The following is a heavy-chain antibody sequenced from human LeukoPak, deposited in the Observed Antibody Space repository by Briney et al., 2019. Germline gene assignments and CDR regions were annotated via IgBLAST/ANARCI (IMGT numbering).Heavy chain of an antibody. CDR1: GFTFSSFE. J-gene: IGHJ4*02. CDR3: ARRGYCSGGSCLN. Sequence: PGGSLRLSCAASGFTFSSFEMNWVRQAPGKGLEWVSYISSSGTTIYYADSVKGRFTISRDNAKNSLYLQMNSLRAEDTAVYYCARRGYCSGGSCLNWGQGTLVTVSS. CDR2: ISSSGTTI. D-gene: IGHD2-15*01. V-gene: IGHV3-48*03.